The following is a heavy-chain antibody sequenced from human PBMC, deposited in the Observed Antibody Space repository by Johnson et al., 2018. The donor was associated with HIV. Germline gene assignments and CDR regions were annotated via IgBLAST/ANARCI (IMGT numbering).Heavy chain of an antibody. V-gene: IGHV3-30-3*01. J-gene: IGHJ3*02. Sequence: QVQLVESGGGVVQPGRSLRLSCVASGFSFSSFAMHWVRQAPGKGLQWVAVMSFDETNSYDSDSVDVKGRFTISRDNSKNTLYLQMDSLRGEDTAVYYCARDPNSSNCSGGSCYRRSPSDAFDIWGQGTMVTVSS. CDR2: MSFDETNS. CDR1: GFSFSSFA. CDR3: ARDPNSSNCSGGSCYRRSPSDAFDI. D-gene: IGHD2-15*01.